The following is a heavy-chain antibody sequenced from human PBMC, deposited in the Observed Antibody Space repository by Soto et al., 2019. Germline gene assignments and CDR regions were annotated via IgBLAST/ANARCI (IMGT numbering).Heavy chain of an antibody. V-gene: IGHV3-21*01. CDR2: ISSSSSYI. J-gene: IGHJ3*02. CDR1: GFTFSSYS. Sequence: PGGSLRLSCAASGFTFSSYSMNWVRQAPGKGLEWVSSISSSSSYIYYADSVKGRFTISRDNAKNSLYLQMNSLRAEDTAVYYCARDIIVATIYNAFDIWGQGTMVTVPS. CDR3: ARDIIVATIYNAFDI. D-gene: IGHD5-12*01.